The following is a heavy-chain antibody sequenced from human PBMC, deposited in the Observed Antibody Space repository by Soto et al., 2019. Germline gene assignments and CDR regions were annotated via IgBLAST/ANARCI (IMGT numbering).Heavy chain of an antibody. V-gene: IGHV3-33*01. Sequence: GGSLRLSCAASGFIFSSYGMHWVRQAPGKGLEWVAVIWYDGSNKYYADSVKGRFTISRDNAKNTLYLQMNSLRAEDTALYYCARDPVDYGDYWGQGTLVTVSS. J-gene: IGHJ4*02. D-gene: IGHD4-17*01. CDR3: ARDPVDYGDY. CDR1: GFIFSSYG. CDR2: IWYDGSNK.